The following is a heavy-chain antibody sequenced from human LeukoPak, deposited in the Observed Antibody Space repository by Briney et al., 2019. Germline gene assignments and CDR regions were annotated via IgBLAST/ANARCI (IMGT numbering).Heavy chain of an antibody. V-gene: IGHV1-18*01. CDR1: GYTFTSYG. D-gene: IGHD4-17*01. J-gene: IGHJ5*02. Sequence: ASVKVSCKASGYTFTSYGISWVRRAPGQGLEWMGWISAYNGNTNYAQKLQGRVTMTTDTSTSTAYMELRSLRSDDTAVYYCARCPLRRASMTTVTTDWFDPWGQGTLVTVSS. CDR2: ISAYNGNT. CDR3: ARCPLRRASMTTVTTDWFDP.